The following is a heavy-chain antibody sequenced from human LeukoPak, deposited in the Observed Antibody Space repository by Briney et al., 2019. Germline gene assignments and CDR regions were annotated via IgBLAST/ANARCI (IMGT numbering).Heavy chain of an antibody. J-gene: IGHJ4*02. CDR1: GYTFTGYY. D-gene: IGHD1-26*01. CDR2: IIPIFGTA. V-gene: IGHV1-2*02. CDR3: ARAVSGSLYGDFDF. Sequence: GASVKVSCKASGYTFTGYYMHWVRQAPGQGLEWMGGIIPIFGTANYAQKFQGRVTMTTDTSTTTSYMELRSLRSDDTAVYYCARAVSGSLYGDFDFWGQGTLVTVSA.